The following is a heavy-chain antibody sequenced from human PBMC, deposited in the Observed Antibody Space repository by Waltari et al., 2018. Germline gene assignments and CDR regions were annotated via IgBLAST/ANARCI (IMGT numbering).Heavy chain of an antibody. Sequence: QVQLQESGPGLVKPSETLSLTCAVSGYSISSGYYWGWIRQPPGKGLEWIGSIYHSGSTYYNPSLKSRVTISVDTSKNQFSLKLSSVTAADTAVYYCAREHSIMIFGVVMGKAFDIWGQGTMVTVSS. CDR3: AREHSIMIFGVVMGKAFDI. CDR2: IYHSGST. CDR1: GYSISSGYY. D-gene: IGHD3-3*01. J-gene: IGHJ3*02. V-gene: IGHV4-38-2*02.